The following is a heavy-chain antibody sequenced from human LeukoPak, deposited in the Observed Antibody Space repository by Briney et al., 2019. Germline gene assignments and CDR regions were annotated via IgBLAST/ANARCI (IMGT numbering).Heavy chain of an antibody. Sequence: PGGSLRLSCAASVFTFSNAWMNWVRQAPGKGLEWVGRIKSKTDGGTTDYAAPVKGRFTISRDDSKNTLYLQMNSLKTEDTAVYYCTTVILYSSGWPFDYWGQGTLVTVSS. CDR3: TTVILYSSGWPFDY. J-gene: IGHJ4*02. V-gene: IGHV3-15*07. CDR2: IKSKTDGGTT. D-gene: IGHD6-19*01. CDR1: VFTFSNAW.